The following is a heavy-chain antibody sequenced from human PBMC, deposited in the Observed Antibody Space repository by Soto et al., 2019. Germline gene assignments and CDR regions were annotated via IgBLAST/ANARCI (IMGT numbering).Heavy chain of an antibody. D-gene: IGHD2-21*02. V-gene: IGHV3-74*01. CDR3: ARDSTAYCGGDCPFDY. J-gene: IGHJ4*02. CDR1: GFTFSSYC. CDR2: INSDGSST. Sequence: PXECLSLSCAASGFTFSSYCVHWVRQAPGKGLVWVSRINSDGSSTSYADSVKGRFTISRDNAKNTLYLQMNSLRAEDTAVYYCARDSTAYCGGDCPFDYWGQGTLVTVSS.